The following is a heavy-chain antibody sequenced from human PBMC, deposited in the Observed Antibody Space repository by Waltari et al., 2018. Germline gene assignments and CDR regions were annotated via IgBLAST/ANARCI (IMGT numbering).Heavy chain of an antibody. J-gene: IGHJ3*02. CDR2: IIPILGIA. V-gene: IGHV1-69*09. Sequence: QLQLVHSGAEVKNPGSSVKFSCKPSGGPFSSYAISWVRQAPGQGLEWMGRIIPILGIANYAQKFQGRVTITADKSTSTAYMELSSLRSEDTAVYYCARDRGYSYGFTAFDIWGQG. D-gene: IGHD5-18*01. CDR3: ARDRGYSYGFTAFDI. CDR1: GGPFSSYA.